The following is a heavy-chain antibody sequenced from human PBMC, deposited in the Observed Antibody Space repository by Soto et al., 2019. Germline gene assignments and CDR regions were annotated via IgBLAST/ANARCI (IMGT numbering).Heavy chain of an antibody. CDR1: GFTFSSYA. J-gene: IGHJ4*02. CDR2: ISGSGGST. D-gene: IGHD1-1*01. CDR3: PKQTGTRFRYFDY. V-gene: IGHV3-23*01. Sequence: GGSLRLSCAASGFTFSSYAMSWVRHAPGKGLEWVSAISGSGGSTYYADSVKVRFTISRDNSKNTLYLQMNSLRAEDTAVYYCPKQTGTRFRYFDYWGQGTLVTVSS.